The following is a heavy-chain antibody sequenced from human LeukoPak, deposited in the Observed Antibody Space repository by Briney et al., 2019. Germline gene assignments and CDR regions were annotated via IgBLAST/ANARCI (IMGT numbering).Heavy chain of an antibody. CDR3: AKSPPLLWSGESFPYYFDY. V-gene: IGHV3-23*01. CDR2: ISGSGGST. Sequence: GGSLRLSCAASGFTFSSYAMSWVRQAPGKGLEWVSAISGSGGSTYYADSVKGRFTISRDNSKNTLYLQMNSLRAEDTAVYYCAKSPPLLWSGESFPYYFDYWGQGTLVTVSS. CDR1: GFTFSSYA. J-gene: IGHJ4*02. D-gene: IGHD3-10*01.